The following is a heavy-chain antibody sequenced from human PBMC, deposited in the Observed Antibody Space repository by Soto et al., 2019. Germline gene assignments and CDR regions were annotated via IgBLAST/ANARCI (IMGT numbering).Heavy chain of an antibody. CDR3: ARDVFGVDLGGMDV. CDR1: GFTFSSYE. V-gene: IGHV3-48*03. Sequence: GGSLRLSCAASGFTFSSYEMNWVRQAPGKGLEWVSYISSSGSTIYYADSVKGRFTISRDNAKNSLYLQMNSLRAEDTAVYYCARDVFGVDLGGMDVWGQGTTVTVS. CDR2: ISSSGSTI. J-gene: IGHJ6*02. D-gene: IGHD3-3*01.